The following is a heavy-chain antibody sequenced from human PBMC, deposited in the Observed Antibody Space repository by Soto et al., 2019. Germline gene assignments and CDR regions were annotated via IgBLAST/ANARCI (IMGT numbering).Heavy chain of an antibody. J-gene: IGHJ5*02. D-gene: IGHD6-13*01. CDR3: ALGIAAAGTTSWFDP. CDR2: IIPIFGTA. Sequence: GASVKVSCKASGGTFSSYAISWVRQAPGQGLEWMGGIIPIFGTANYAQTFQGRVTITADESTSTAYMELSSLRSEDTAVYYCALGIAAAGTTSWFDPWGQATLVTVSS. CDR1: GGTFSSYA. V-gene: IGHV1-69*13.